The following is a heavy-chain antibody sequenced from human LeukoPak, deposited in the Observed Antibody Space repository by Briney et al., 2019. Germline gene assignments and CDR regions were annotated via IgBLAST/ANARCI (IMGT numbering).Heavy chain of an antibody. D-gene: IGHD3-10*01. V-gene: IGHV4-39*07. CDR2: IYYSGST. CDR3: ARVKGYYYGSGSYYNSIYYFDY. J-gene: IGHJ4*02. CDR1: GGSISSSSYY. Sequence: SETLSLTCTVSGGSISSSSYYWGWIRQPPGKGLEWIGSIYYSGSTYYNPSLKSRVTISVDTSKNQFSLKLSSVTAADTAVYYCARVKGYYYGSGSYYNSIYYFDYWGQGTLVTVSS.